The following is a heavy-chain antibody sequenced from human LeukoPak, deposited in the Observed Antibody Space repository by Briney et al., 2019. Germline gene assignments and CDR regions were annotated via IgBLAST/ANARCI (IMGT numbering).Heavy chain of an antibody. D-gene: IGHD3-10*01. J-gene: IGHJ6*03. CDR1: GYTFTSYG. CDR2: ISAYNGNT. Sequence: ASVKVSCKASGYTFTSYGISWVRQAPGQGLEWMGWISAYNGNTNYAQKLQGRVTMTTDTSTSTAYMELRSLRSDDTAVYYCARDRRGVICYYYYYYMDVWGKGTTVTVSS. V-gene: IGHV1-18*01. CDR3: ARDRRGVICYYYYYYMDV.